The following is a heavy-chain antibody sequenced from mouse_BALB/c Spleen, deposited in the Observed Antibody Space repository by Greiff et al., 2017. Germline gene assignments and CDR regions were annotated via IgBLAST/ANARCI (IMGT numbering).Heavy chain of an antibody. D-gene: IGHD2-4*01. V-gene: IGHV3-2*02. CDR3: ARSRDYDVAWFAY. CDR2: ISYSGST. J-gene: IGHJ3*01. CDR1: GYSITSDYA. Sequence: VQLKESGPGLVKPSQSLSLTCTVTGYSITSDYAWNWIRQFPGNKLEWMGYISYSGSTSYNPSLKSRISITRDTSKNQFFLQLNSVTTEDTATYYCARSRDYDVAWFAYWGQGTLVTVSA.